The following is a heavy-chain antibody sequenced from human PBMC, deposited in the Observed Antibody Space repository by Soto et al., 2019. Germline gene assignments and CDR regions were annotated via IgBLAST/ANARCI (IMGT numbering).Heavy chain of an antibody. V-gene: IGHV1-8*01. CDR3: ARPSGSYYYYYYYMDV. Sequence: ASVKVSCKASGYTFTSYDINWVRQATGQGLEWMGWMNPNSGNTGYAQKFQGRVTMTRNTSISTAYMELSSLRSEDTAVYYCARPSGSYYYYYYYMDVWGKGTTVTVSS. CDR2: MNPNSGNT. D-gene: IGHD3-10*01. J-gene: IGHJ6*03. CDR1: GYTFTSYD.